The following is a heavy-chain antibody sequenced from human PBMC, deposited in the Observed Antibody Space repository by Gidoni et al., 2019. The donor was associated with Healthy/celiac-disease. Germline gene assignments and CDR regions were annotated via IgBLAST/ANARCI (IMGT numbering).Heavy chain of an antibody. Sequence: QVQLVESVGGVVQPGRSLRLSCAASGFTFSSYGMHWVRQAPGKGLEWVAVIWYDGSNKYYADSVKGRFTISRDNSKNTLYLQMNSLRAEDTAVYYCARDRKKGSYYLDYWGQGTLVTVSS. D-gene: IGHD1-26*01. CDR2: IWYDGSNK. CDR3: ARDRKKGSYYLDY. J-gene: IGHJ4*02. CDR1: GFTFSSYG. V-gene: IGHV3-33*01.